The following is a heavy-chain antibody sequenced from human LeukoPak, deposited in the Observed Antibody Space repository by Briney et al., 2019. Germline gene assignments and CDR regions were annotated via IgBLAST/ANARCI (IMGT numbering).Heavy chain of an antibody. D-gene: IGHD6-13*01. CDR2: MRQDGSEK. Sequence: GGSLRLSCAASGFSFSKFWMGWARQAPGKGLEWVANMRQDGSEKYHVDSVMGRFTISRDNAKNSLYLQMNSLRVEDTAVYFCYSGSWYEYYYYGMDVWGQGTTVTVAS. CDR3: YSGSWYEYYYYGMDV. CDR1: GFSFSKFW. J-gene: IGHJ6*02. V-gene: IGHV3-7*01.